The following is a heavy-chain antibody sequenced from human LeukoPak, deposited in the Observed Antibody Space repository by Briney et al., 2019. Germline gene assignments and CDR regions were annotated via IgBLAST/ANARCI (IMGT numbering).Heavy chain of an antibody. CDR1: GFTFSSYA. D-gene: IGHD2-2*01. Sequence: GVSLRLSCAASGFTFSSYAMSWVRQAPGKGLEWVSAISGSGGSTYYADSVKGRFTISRDNSKNTLYLQMNSLRAEDTAVYYCASRPPYCSSTSCYVDYWGQGTLVTVSS. CDR3: ASRPPYCSSTSCYVDY. V-gene: IGHV3-23*01. J-gene: IGHJ4*02. CDR2: ISGSGGST.